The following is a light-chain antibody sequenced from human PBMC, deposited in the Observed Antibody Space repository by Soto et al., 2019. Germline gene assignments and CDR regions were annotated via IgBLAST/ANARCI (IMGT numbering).Light chain of an antibody. CDR2: EDN. Sequence: NFMLTQPHSVSEYPGKTVTISCTGSIGSIASGYVQWYRQRPGSAPPTLIYEDNRRPAGFPDRFSGSIDSSSNSASLTISVLRPEDEADYYCQSSDGNNMVFGGGTKLTVL. CDR1: IGSIASGY. V-gene: IGLV6-57*02. CDR3: QSSDGNNMV. J-gene: IGLJ2*01.